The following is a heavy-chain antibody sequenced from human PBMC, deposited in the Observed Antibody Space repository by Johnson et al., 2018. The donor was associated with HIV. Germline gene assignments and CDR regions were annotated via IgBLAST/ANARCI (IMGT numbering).Heavy chain of an antibody. D-gene: IGHD1-26*01. CDR3: ARDRGYLDAFDI. V-gene: IGHV3-23*04. CDR2: ISGSGGST. CDR1: GFTFSSYA. Sequence: VQLVESGGGVVQPGRSLRLSCAASGFTFSSYAMSWVRQAPGKGLAWVSAISGSGGSTYYADSVMGRFTISRDNSKNTLYLQMNSLRPEDTAVYYCARDRGYLDAFDIWGQGTMVTVSS. J-gene: IGHJ3*02.